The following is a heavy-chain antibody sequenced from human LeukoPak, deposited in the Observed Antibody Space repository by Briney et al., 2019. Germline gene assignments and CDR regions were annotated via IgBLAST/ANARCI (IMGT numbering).Heavy chain of an antibody. CDR3: ARLVWFGDLLHVFDY. J-gene: IGHJ4*02. D-gene: IGHD3-10*01. CDR1: GGSISSSTYY. Sequence: SETLSLTCTVSGGSISSSTYYWGWIRQPPGQGLEWIGMIYYSGNTDYNLSLQSRVSMSVDTSKNQFSLKLTSVAAADTAIYYCARLVWFGDLLHVFDYWGQGLLVTVSS. V-gene: IGHV4-39*01. CDR2: IYYSGNT.